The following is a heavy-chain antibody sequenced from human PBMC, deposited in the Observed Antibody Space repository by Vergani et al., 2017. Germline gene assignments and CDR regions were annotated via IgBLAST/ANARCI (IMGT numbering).Heavy chain of an antibody. CDR2: ISSSSSYI. CDR1: GFTFSSYS. J-gene: IGHJ6*02. V-gene: IGHV3-21*01. D-gene: IGHD2/OR15-2a*01. CDR3: ARDRSRTTGMDV. Sequence: EVQLLESGGGLVKPGGSLRLSCAASGFTFSSYSMNWVRQAPGKGLEWVSSISSSSSYIYYADSVKGRFTISRDNAKNSLYLQMNSLRAEDTAVYYCARDRSRTTGMDVWGQGTTVTVSS.